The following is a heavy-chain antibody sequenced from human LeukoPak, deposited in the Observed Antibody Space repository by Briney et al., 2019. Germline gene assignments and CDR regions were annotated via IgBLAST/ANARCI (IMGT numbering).Heavy chain of an antibody. CDR2: ISYDGSNK. CDR1: GFTFSSYA. CDR3: ARDPLAVAGHFDY. V-gene: IGHV3-30-3*01. D-gene: IGHD6-19*01. J-gene: IGHJ4*02. Sequence: GGSLRLSCAASGFTFSSYAMHWVRQAPGKGLEWVAVISYDGSNKYYADSVKGRFTISRDNSKNTLYLQMNSLRAEDTAVYYCARDPLAVAGHFDYWGQGTLVTVSS.